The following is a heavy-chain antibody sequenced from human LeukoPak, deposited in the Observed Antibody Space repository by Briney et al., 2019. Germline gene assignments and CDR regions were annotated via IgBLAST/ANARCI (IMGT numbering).Heavy chain of an antibody. CDR2: IYYSGST. J-gene: IGHJ4*02. Sequence: SETLSLTRTVSGGSISSSSYYWGWIRQPPGKGLEWIGSIYYSGSTYYNPSLKSRVTISVDTSKNQFSLKLSSVTAADTAVYYCARYYAVLRYFDWLLRGGYFDYWGQGTLVTVSS. CDR3: ARYYAVLRYFDWLLRGGYFDY. D-gene: IGHD3-9*01. CDR1: GGSISSSSYY. V-gene: IGHV4-39*01.